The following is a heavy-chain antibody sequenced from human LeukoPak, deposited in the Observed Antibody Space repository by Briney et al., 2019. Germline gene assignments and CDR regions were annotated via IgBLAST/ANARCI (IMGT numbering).Heavy chain of an antibody. Sequence: PSETLSLTCSVSGGSISSSSYYWGWIRQPPGKGLEWIGSIYYSGSTYYNPSLKSRVTISVDTSKNQFSLKLSSVTAADTAVYYCARRMTTVVRGGFDYWGQGTLVTVSS. V-gene: IGHV4-39*01. D-gene: IGHD4-23*01. J-gene: IGHJ4*02. CDR1: GGSISSSSYY. CDR2: IYYSGST. CDR3: ARRMTTVVRGGFDY.